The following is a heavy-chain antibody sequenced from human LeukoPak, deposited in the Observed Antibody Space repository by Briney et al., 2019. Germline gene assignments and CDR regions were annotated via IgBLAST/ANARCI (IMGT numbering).Heavy chain of an antibody. CDR1: GFTFSSYA. D-gene: IGHD3-10*01. CDR2: ISGSGGST. Sequence: PGGSLRLSCAASGFTFSSYAMSWVRQAPGKGLEWVSAISGSGGSTYYADSVKGRFTISRDNSKNTLYLQMNSLRAEDTAVYYCARDRLGYYGPTNWFDPWGQGTLVTVSS. CDR3: ARDRLGYYGPTNWFDP. V-gene: IGHV3-23*01. J-gene: IGHJ5*02.